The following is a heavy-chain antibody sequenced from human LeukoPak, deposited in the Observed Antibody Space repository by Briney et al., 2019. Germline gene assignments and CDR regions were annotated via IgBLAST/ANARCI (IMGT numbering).Heavy chain of an antibody. Sequence: GGSLRLSCAASGFTFSNYWMHWVRQAPGKGLVWVSRINSDGSSRNYADSVKGRITISRDNAKNTLYLQMNSLRGEDTAVYYCASASSHRIAAGGDYWGQGTLVTVSS. CDR1: GFTFSNYW. CDR2: INSDGSSR. D-gene: IGHD6-13*01. V-gene: IGHV3-74*01. CDR3: ASASSHRIAAGGDY. J-gene: IGHJ4*02.